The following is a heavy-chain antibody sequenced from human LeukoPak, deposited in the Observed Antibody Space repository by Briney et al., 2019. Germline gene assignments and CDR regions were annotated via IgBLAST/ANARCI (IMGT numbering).Heavy chain of an antibody. Sequence: PGGSLRLSCAASGFTFDDYAMHWVRQAPGKGLEWVSGISWNSGSIGYADSVKGRFTISRDNAKNSLYLQMNSLRAEDTALYYCARERSGSYYKRLDYWGQGTLVTVSS. CDR1: GFTFDDYA. J-gene: IGHJ4*02. CDR3: ARERSGSYYKRLDY. V-gene: IGHV3-9*01. CDR2: ISWNSGSI. D-gene: IGHD3-10*01.